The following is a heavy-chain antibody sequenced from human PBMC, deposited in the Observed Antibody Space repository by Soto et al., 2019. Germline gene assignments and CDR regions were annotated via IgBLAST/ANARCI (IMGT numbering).Heavy chain of an antibody. Sequence: VQLLESGGGLVQPGGSLRLSCAASGFTFSSYAMHWVRQAPGKGLEWVAVISYDGSNKYYADSVKGRFTISRDNSKNTLYLQMSSLRAEDTAVYYCARGGPTAMVEMATFDYWGQGTLVTVSS. D-gene: IGHD5-18*01. V-gene: IGHV3-30-3*01. CDR2: ISYDGSNK. J-gene: IGHJ4*02. CDR1: GFTFSSYA. CDR3: ARGGPTAMVEMATFDY.